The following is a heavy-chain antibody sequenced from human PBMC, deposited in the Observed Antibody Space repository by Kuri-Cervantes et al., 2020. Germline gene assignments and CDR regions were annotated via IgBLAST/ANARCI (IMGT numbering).Heavy chain of an antibody. J-gene: IGHJ4*02. Sequence: TLSLTCSVSGGSINNFYWSWIRQPPGKALEWLARIDWDDDKFYSTSLKTRLTISKDTSKNQVVLTMTNMDPVDTATYYCARMRGSGSLCFDYWGQGTLGTVSS. V-gene: IGHV2-70D*14. D-gene: IGHD3-10*01. CDR2: IDWDDDK. CDR1: GGSINNFY. CDR3: ARMRGSGSLCFDY.